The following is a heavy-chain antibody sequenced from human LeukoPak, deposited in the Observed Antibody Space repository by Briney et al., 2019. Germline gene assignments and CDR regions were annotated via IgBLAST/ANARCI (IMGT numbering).Heavy chain of an antibody. J-gene: IGHJ4*02. CDR1: GFTFSSYS. CDR3: ARAPGSLFPH. CDR2: ISSSSTYI. V-gene: IGHV3-21*01. D-gene: IGHD3-10*02. Sequence: GGSLRRSCAASGFTFSSYSMNWVRQAPGKGLEWVSSISSSSTYIYYADSVKGRFTISRDNAKNSLYLQMNSLRAEDTAVYYCARAPGSLFPHWGQGTLVTVSS.